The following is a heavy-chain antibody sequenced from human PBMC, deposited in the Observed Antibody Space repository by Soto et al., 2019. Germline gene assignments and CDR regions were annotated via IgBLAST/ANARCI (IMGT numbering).Heavy chain of an antibody. Sequence: HLGGSLRLSCAASGFTFSRYAMSWVRQAPGKGLEWVSAISGSGGSTYYADSVKGRFTISRDNSKNTVYLQMNSLRAEDTAVYYCAKEQAPVVPLVAEFVYWGQGTLVTVSS. CDR3: AKEQAPVVPLVAEFVY. CDR1: GFTFSRYA. J-gene: IGHJ4*02. CDR2: ISGSGGST. V-gene: IGHV3-23*01. D-gene: IGHD3-22*01.